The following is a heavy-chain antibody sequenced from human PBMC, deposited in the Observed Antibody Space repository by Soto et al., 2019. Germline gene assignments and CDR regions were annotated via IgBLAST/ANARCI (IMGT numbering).Heavy chain of an antibody. CDR2: ISISGNT. CDR1: GGSISSDF. V-gene: IGHV4-59*01. CDR3: ARGREDFHAGSGPSWMWPAP. J-gene: IGHJ5*02. D-gene: IGHD3-3*01. Sequence: SETLSLTCTVSGGSISSDFWSWIRQPPGKGLEWIGYISISGNTDYSPSLKSRATISADTSRNQFSLKLRSVNTADTAVYFCARGREDFHAGSGPSWMWPAPSAQGTLVLVSS.